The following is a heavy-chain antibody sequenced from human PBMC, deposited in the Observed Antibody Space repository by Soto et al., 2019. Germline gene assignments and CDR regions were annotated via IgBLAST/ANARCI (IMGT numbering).Heavy chain of an antibody. V-gene: IGHV3-23*01. D-gene: IGHD6-13*01. Sequence: LRLSCAASGFFFTSYAMSWVRQAPGKGLEWVAGVGGSGGYKSYADSVKGRFTISRDNSKDTVYLQMESLTVEDTAVYFCAKDAAMVSSTFNYFDFWGQGALVTVSS. CDR1: GFFFTSYA. CDR2: VGGSGGYK. J-gene: IGHJ4*02. CDR3: AKDAAMVSSTFNYFDF.